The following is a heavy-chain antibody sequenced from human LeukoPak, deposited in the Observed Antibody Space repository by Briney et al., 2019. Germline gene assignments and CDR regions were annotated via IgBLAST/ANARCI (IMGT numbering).Heavy chain of an antibody. CDR2: ISSSSSYI. CDR1: GFTFSSYS. CDR3: AREYCGGDCYSPFDY. J-gene: IGHJ4*02. D-gene: IGHD2-21*02. Sequence: GGSLRLPCAASGFTFSSYSMNWVRQAPGKGLEWVSSISSSSSYIYYADSVKGRFTISRDNAKNSLYLQMNSLRAEDTAVYYCAREYCGGDCYSPFDYWGQGTLVTVSS. V-gene: IGHV3-21*01.